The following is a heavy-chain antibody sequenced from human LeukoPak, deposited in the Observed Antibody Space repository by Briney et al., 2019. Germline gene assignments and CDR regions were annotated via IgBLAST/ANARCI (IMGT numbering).Heavy chain of an antibody. Sequence: GGSLRLSCAASGFTFSTYAMNWVRQAPGKGLEWVSGIIGGAGGTYYADSVKGRFTISRDNAKNTLYLQMNSLRAEDTAVYYCAHGSMYQLDYWGQGTLVTVSS. J-gene: IGHJ4*02. D-gene: IGHD2-2*01. V-gene: IGHV3-23*01. CDR1: GFTFSTYA. CDR2: IIGGAGGT. CDR3: AHGSMYQLDY.